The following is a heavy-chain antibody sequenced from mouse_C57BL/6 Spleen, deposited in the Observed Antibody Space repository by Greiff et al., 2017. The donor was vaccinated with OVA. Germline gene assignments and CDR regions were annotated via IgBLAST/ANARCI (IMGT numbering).Heavy chain of an antibody. CDR3: ARGIYDGYSYAMDY. CDR2: TFYSGIT. V-gene: IGHV3-3*01. D-gene: IGHD2-3*01. J-gene: IGHJ4*01. CDR1: GFSINSDCY. Sequence: VQLKESGPSLVRPSQTLSLTCTVTGFSINSDCYWLWLRQFPGNKLEYIGYTFYSGITYYNPSLESRTYITRDTSKNQFSLKLSSVTTEDTATYYCARGIYDGYSYAMDYWGQGTSVTVSS.